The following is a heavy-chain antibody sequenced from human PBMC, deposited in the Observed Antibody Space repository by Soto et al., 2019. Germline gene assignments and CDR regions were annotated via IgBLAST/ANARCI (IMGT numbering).Heavy chain of an antibody. CDR3: ARDQVAGTRYFDL. D-gene: IGHD6-19*01. CDR2: ISSSSSYI. Sequence: EVQLVESGGGLVKPGGSLRLSCAASGFTFSSYSMNWVRQAPGKGLEWVSSISSSSSYIYYADSVKGRFTISRDNAKISLYLQTNSLRAEDTAVYYCARDQVAGTRYFDLWGRGTLVTVSS. V-gene: IGHV3-21*01. J-gene: IGHJ2*01. CDR1: GFTFSSYS.